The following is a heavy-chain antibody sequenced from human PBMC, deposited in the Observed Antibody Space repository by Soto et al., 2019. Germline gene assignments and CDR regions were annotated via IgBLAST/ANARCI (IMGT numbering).Heavy chain of an antibody. CDR1: GGSVNGYD. D-gene: IGHD3-3*01. J-gene: IGHJ5*02. Sequence: ASETLSLTCAVYGGSVNGYDWNWIRKPPGKGMERIGEIHHTGGTHYNQSLKSRVTMSVDTSKNQFSLRLNSVTAADTAIYYCATRITVFGLLIPPFDPWGQGTQVTVSS. CDR3: ATRITVFGLLIPPFDP. CDR2: IHHTGGT. V-gene: IGHV4-34*01.